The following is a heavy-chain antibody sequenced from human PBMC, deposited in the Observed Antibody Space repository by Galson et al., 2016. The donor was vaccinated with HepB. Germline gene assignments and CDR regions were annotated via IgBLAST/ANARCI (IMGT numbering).Heavy chain of an antibody. Sequence: SLRLSCAVSGFTFSNYAMHWVRQAPGKGLQHVSAINNNGGSTHYADSVKGRFTISRDISKNTLYLQMNSLKTEDTAVYYCAKNDILTGYSAFDYWGQGTLVTVSS. V-gene: IGHV3-64*04. D-gene: IGHD3-9*01. CDR3: AKNDILTGYSAFDY. CDR1: GFTFSNYA. J-gene: IGHJ4*02. CDR2: INNNGGST.